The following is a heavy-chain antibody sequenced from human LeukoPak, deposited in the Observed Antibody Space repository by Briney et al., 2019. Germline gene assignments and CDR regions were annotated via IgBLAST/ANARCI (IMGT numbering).Heavy chain of an antibody. CDR1: GFSLSTSGMC. Sequence: SGPTLVNPTQTLTLTCTFSGFSLSTSGMCVSWIRQPPGRALEWLARIDWDDDKYYSTSLKTRLTISKDTSKNQVVLIMTNMDPVDTATYYCHYGLIYCGGDWDPGKYYYGMDVWGQGTTVTVSS. V-gene: IGHV2-70*11. D-gene: IGHD2-21*02. CDR2: IDWDDDK. CDR3: HYGLIYCGGDWDPGKYYYGMDV. J-gene: IGHJ6*02.